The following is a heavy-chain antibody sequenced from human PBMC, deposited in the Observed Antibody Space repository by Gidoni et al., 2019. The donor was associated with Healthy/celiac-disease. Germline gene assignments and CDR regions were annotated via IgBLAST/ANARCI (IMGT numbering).Heavy chain of an antibody. CDR1: GFTFSRYA. CDR3: EPMDTATRDAFDI. Sequence: EVQLLESGGGLVQPGGSLRLSCAASGFTFSRYAMSWVRQAPGKGLEWVSAISGSGGSTYYADSVKGRFTISRDNSKNTLYLQMNSLRAEDTAVYYCEPMDTATRDAFDIWGQGTMVTVSS. J-gene: IGHJ3*02. CDR2: ISGSGGST. D-gene: IGHD5-18*01. V-gene: IGHV3-23*01.